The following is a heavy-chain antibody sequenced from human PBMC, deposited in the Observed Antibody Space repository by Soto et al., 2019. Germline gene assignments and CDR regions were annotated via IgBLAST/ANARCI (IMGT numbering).Heavy chain of an antibody. D-gene: IGHD3-3*01. V-gene: IGHV4-59*01. Sequence: SETLSLTCTVSGGSISSYYWSWIRQPPGKGLEWIGYIYYSGSTNYNPSLKSRVTISVDTSKNQFSLKLSSVTAADTAVYYCAREDYDFWSGPTGWGQGTMVTVSS. CDR1: GGSISSYY. CDR2: IYYSGST. CDR3: AREDYDFWSGPTG. J-gene: IGHJ3*01.